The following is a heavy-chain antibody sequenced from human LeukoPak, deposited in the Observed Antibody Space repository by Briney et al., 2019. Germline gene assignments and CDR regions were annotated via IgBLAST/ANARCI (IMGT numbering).Heavy chain of an antibody. D-gene: IGHD5-24*01. CDR2: IYYSGST. CDR1: GGSISSSSYY. J-gene: IGHJ4*02. V-gene: IGHV4-39*01. Sequence: SETLSLTCTVSGGSISSSSYYWGWIRQPPGKGLEWIGSIYYSGSTYYNPSLKSRVTISVDTSKSQFSLKLSSVTAADTAVYYCARHRGLRWLQPFDYWGQGTLVTVSS. CDR3: ARHRGLRWLQPFDY.